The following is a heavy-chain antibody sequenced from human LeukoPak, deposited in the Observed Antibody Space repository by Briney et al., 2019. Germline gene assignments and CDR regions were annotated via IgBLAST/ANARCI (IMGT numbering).Heavy chain of an antibody. V-gene: IGHV3-33*01. Sequence: PGGSLRLSCAASGFTFSSYGMHWVRQAPGKGLEWVAVIWYDGSNKYYADSVKGRFTISRDNSKNTLYLQMNSLRAEDTAVYYCARGLRATISYFDYWGRGTLVTVSS. CDR1: GFTFSSYG. CDR3: ARGLRATISYFDY. CDR2: IWYDGSNK. D-gene: IGHD5-12*01. J-gene: IGHJ4*02.